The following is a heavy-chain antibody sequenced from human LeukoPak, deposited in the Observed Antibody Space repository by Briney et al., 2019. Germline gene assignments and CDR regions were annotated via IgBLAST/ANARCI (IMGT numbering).Heavy chain of an antibody. CDR2: ISHDGSNP. J-gene: IGHJ6*02. CDR3: AKDGGPGYRYGTYYYYGVDV. D-gene: IGHD5-18*01. V-gene: IGHV3-30*18. Sequence: PGGSLRLSCAASGFTFSSYGIHWVRQAPGKGLEWVAVISHDGSNPDYADSVRGRFTISRDNSKNMLYLQMNSLRAEDTALYYCAKDGGPGYRYGTYYYYGVDVWGQGTTVTVSS. CDR1: GFTFSSYG.